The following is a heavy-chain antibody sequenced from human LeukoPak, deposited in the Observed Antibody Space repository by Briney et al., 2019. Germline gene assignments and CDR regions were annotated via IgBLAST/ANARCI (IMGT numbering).Heavy chain of an antibody. CDR2: ISGSGGST. Sequence: GGSLRLSCAASGFTLSSCAMSWVRQAPGRGLEWVSAISGSGGSTYYADSVKGRFTISRDNSKNTLYLQMNSLRAEDTAVYYCAKGRDGYTTWGQGTLVTVSS. CDR3: AKGRDGYTT. CDR1: GFTLSSCA. D-gene: IGHD5-24*01. J-gene: IGHJ5*02. V-gene: IGHV3-23*01.